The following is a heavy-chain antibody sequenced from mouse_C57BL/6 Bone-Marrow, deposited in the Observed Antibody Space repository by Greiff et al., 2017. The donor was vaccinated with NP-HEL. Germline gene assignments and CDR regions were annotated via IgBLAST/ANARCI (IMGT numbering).Heavy chain of an antibody. J-gene: IGHJ1*03. CDR3: ARQRYYGSSPYWYFDV. D-gene: IGHD1-1*01. V-gene: IGHV5-12*01. Sequence: EVNVVESGGGLVQPGGSLKLSCAASGFTFSDYYTYWVRQTPEKRLEWVAYISNGGGSTYYPDTVKGRFTISRDNAKNTLYLQMSRLKSEDTAMYYCARQRYYGSSPYWYFDVWGTGTTVTSPQ. CDR1: GFTFSDYY. CDR2: ISNGGGST.